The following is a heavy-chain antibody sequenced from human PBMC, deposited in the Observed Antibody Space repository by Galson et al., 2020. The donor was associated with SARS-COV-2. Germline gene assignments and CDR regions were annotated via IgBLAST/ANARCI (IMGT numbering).Heavy chain of an antibody. V-gene: IGHV3-23*01. J-gene: IGHJ4*02. CDR1: GFTFSSYA. CDR3: ARLAEVDPTYCGGDCYWGFDY. CDR2: ISGSGVKT. Sequence: GESLKISCAASGFTFSSYAMSWVRQAPGKGLEWVSSISGSGVKTHYAGSVKGRLTISRDKSKNTLHLQMDSLRAEDTAVYYCARLAEVDPTYCGGDCYWGFDYWGQGTLVTVSS. D-gene: IGHD2-21*01.